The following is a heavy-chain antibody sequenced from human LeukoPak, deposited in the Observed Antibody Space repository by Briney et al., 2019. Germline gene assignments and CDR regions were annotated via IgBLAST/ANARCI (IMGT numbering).Heavy chain of an antibody. CDR2: INPNSGGT. D-gene: IGHD1-26*01. Sequence: ASVKVSCKASGSTFTGYYMHWVRQAPGQGLEWMGWINPNSGGTNYAQEFQGRVTLTRDTSISTAYMELSRLRSDDTAVYYCASYSGSYSSDFDYWGQGTLVTVSS. J-gene: IGHJ4*02. V-gene: IGHV1-2*02. CDR1: GSTFTGYY. CDR3: ASYSGSYSSDFDY.